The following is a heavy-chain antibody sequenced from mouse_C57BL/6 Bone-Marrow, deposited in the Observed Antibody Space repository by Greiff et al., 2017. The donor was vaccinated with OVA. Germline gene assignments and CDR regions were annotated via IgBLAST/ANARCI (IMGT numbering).Heavy chain of an antibody. Sequence: QVQLKQPGAELVKPGASVKLSCKASGYTFTSYWMQWVKQRPGQGLEWIGEIDPSDSYTNYNQKFKGKATLTVDTSSSTAYMQLSSLTSEDSAVYYCARFYDGYLYWYFDVWGTGTTVTVSS. CDR2: IDPSDSYT. CDR3: ARFYDGYLYWYFDV. D-gene: IGHD2-3*01. V-gene: IGHV1-50*01. CDR1: GYTFTSYW. J-gene: IGHJ1*03.